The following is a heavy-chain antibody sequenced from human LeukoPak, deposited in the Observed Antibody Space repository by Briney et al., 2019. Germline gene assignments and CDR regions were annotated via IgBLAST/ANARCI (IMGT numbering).Heavy chain of an antibody. D-gene: IGHD2-2*01. V-gene: IGHV3-21*01. CDR3: ARDCSSTSCYDY. CDR1: GFTFSSYS. CDR2: ISSSSSYI. J-gene: IGHJ4*02. Sequence: GGSLRLSCAASGFTFSSYSMNWVRQAPGKGLEWVSSISSSSSYIYYADSVKGRFTISRDNAKNSLYLQMNSPRAEDTAVYYCARDCSSTSCYDYWGQGTLVTVSS.